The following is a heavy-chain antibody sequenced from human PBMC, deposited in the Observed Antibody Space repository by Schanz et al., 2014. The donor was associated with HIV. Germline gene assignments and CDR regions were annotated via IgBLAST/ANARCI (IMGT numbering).Heavy chain of an antibody. CDR1: GFNFNNYA. V-gene: IGHV3-30*03. Sequence: VQLLESGGGLEQPGGSLRLSCAASGFNFNNYAMTWVRQAPGKGLEWVALISYDGINKYYGDSVKGRFTISRDNSKNTVYLQMNSLRAEDTAVYYCARDYHWNWFDPWGQGTLVTVSS. CDR2: ISYDGINK. J-gene: IGHJ5*02. D-gene: IGHD1-20*01. CDR3: ARDYHWNWFDP.